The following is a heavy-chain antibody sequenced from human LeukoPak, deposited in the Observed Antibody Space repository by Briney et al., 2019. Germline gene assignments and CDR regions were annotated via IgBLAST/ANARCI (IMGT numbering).Heavy chain of an antibody. D-gene: IGHD6-6*01. CDR1: GFTFDDYA. Sequence: GRSLRLSCAASGFTFDDYAMHWVRQAPGKGLKWVSGISWNSGSIGYADSVKGRFTISRDNAKNSLYLQMNSLRAEDTALYYCAKSSASGYFDYWGQGTLVTVSS. CDR2: ISWNSGSI. V-gene: IGHV3-9*01. J-gene: IGHJ4*02. CDR3: AKSSASGYFDY.